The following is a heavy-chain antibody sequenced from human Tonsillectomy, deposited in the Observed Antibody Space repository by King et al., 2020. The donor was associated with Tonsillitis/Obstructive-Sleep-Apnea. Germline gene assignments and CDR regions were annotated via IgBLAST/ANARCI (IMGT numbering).Heavy chain of an antibody. D-gene: IGHD3-9*01. Sequence: VQLVESEGGVVQPGRSLRLSCAASGFTFSTYAMHWVRQAPGKGLEWVAIISYDGSNKYYADSVKGRFTISRDNSKNTLYLQMNSLRAEDTSVYYCASLYYDILTGYSDPSYYYYMVVWGKGTTVTVSS. CDR3: ASLYYDILTGYSDPSYYYYMVV. CDR2: ISYDGSNK. V-gene: IGHV3-30*04. J-gene: IGHJ6*03. CDR1: GFTFSTYA.